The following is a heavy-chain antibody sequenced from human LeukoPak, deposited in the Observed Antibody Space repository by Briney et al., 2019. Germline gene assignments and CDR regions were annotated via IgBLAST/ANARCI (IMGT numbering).Heavy chain of an antibody. J-gene: IGHJ4*02. CDR3: ARDQGDF. V-gene: IGHV3-21*01. CDR1: GFTFRSYS. CDR2: ISDNSNYI. Sequence: GGSLRLSCAASGFTFRSYSMDWVRQTPRKGLEWVSSISDNSNYIYYADSVKGRFTISRDNAKNSLYLQMNSLRVEDTAVYYCARDQGDFWGQGTLVTVSS.